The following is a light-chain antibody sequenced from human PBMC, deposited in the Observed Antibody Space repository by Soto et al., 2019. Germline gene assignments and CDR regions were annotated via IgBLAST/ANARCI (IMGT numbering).Light chain of an antibody. CDR2: DAS. V-gene: IGKV1-33*01. CDR1: QGVSEW. Sequence: DIQMTQSPSSVSASVGDSVTITCRASQGVSEWVAWYQQKPGEAPKLXIYDASDLETGVPSRFSGSGSGTGFTFTISSLQPEDFATYYCQQYESLPLTFGQGTRLEIK. CDR3: QQYESLPLT. J-gene: IGKJ5*01.